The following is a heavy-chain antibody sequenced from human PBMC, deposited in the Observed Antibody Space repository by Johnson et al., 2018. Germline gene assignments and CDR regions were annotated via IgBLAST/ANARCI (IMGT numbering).Heavy chain of an antibody. J-gene: IGHJ6*03. CDR3: ARADGSGSYRYYYMDV. CDR2: ISSSSSTI. CDR1: GGSFSGYY. D-gene: IGHD3-10*01. V-gene: IGHV3-11*04. Sequence: QVQLQQWGSGLLKPSETLSLTCAVYGGSFSGYYWSWIRQPPGKGLEWVSYISSSSSTIYYADSVKGRFTISRDNAKNSLYLQMNSLRDEDTAVYYCARADGSGSYRYYYMDVWGKGTTVTVSS.